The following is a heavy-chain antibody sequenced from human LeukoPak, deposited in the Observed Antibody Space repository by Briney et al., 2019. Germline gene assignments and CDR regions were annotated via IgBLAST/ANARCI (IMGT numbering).Heavy chain of an antibody. V-gene: IGHV4-39*07. CDR3: ARYNYDFWSGYSKWFDP. CDR1: GFTFSSYW. CDR2: IYYSGST. Sequence: PGGSLRLSCAASGFTFSSYWMSWIRQPPGKGLEWIGSIYYSGSTYYNPSLKSRVTISVDTSKNQFSLKLSSVTAADTAVYYCARYNYDFWSGYSKWFDPWGQGTLVTVSS. J-gene: IGHJ5*02. D-gene: IGHD3-3*01.